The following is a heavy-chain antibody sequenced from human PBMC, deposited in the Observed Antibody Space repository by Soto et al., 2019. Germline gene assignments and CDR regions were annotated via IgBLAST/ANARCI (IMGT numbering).Heavy chain of an antibody. CDR3: AKNGNIVVVPPAPDY. CDR1: GFTFSSYR. CDR2: ITSSSSYI. V-gene: IGHV3-21*04. J-gene: IGHJ4*02. D-gene: IGHD2-2*01. Sequence: PGGSLRLSCAASGFTFSSYRMNWVRQAPGKGLEWVSSITSSSSYIYYADSVKGRFTISRDNAKNSLYLQMNSLRAEDTAVYYCAKNGNIVVVPPAPDYWGKETLVTVSS.